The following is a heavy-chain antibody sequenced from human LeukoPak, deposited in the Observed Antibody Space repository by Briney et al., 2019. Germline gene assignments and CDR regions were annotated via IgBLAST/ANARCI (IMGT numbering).Heavy chain of an antibody. V-gene: IGHV1-46*01. Sequence: ASVKVSCKASGYTFTSYYVHWVRQAPGQGLEWMGIINPSGGSTSYAQKFQGRVTMTRDTSTSTVYMELSSLRSEDTAVYYCARDPIRYCSGGSCQGRYMDVWGKGTTVTISS. CDR3: ARDPIRYCSGGSCQGRYMDV. D-gene: IGHD2-15*01. CDR1: GYTFTSYY. CDR2: INPSGGST. J-gene: IGHJ6*03.